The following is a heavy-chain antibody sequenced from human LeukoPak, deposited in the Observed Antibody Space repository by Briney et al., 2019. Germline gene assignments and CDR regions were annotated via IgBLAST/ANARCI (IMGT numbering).Heavy chain of an antibody. D-gene: IGHD3-10*01. CDR1: GVSISGFY. CDR2: LYHSRST. Sequence: SETLSLTCTVSGVSISGFYWSWIRQSPGKGLEWIGWLYHSRSTNYNPSLKSRVTISVDTSKNQFSLKLNSVTAADTAVYYCVRNNYYGSGEIDYWGQGTLVTVSS. J-gene: IGHJ4*02. V-gene: IGHV4-59*01. CDR3: VRNNYYGSGEIDY.